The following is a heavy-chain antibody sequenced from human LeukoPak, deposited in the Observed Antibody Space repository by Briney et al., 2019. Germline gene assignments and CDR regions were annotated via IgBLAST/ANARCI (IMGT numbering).Heavy chain of an antibody. J-gene: IGHJ4*02. CDR1: GFTFNNFG. Sequence: GMSLRLSCAASGFTFNNFGMHWVRQAPGKGLEWVSVISYSGSVQFYADSVKGRFTISRDDSKNTVHMQMNRLRVEDTALYYCARSPRDSRDWTGTLDYWGQGALVTVSS. D-gene: IGHD3-22*01. V-gene: IGHV3-30*03. CDR2: ISYSGSVQ. CDR3: ARSPRDSRDWTGTLDY.